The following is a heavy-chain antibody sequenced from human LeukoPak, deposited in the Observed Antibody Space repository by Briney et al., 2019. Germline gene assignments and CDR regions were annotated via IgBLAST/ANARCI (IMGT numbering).Heavy chain of an antibody. CDR2: INPNSGGT. Sequence: ASVKVSCKASGYTFTGYFIHWVRQAPGQGLEWMGWINPNSGGTNFAQKFQGRVTMTRDTSINTAYMELSRLRSDDTAVYYCARALAAAGTHHVYWGQGTLVTVSS. D-gene: IGHD6-13*01. CDR3: ARALAAAGTHHVY. CDR1: GYTFTGYF. V-gene: IGHV1-2*02. J-gene: IGHJ4*02.